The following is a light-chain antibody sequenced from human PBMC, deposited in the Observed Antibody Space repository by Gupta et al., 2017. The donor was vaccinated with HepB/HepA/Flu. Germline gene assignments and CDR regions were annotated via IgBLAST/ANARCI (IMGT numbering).Light chain of an antibody. CDR3: QQYNNWPRT. CDR2: GAS. V-gene: IGKV3-15*01. CDR1: QSVSSN. J-gene: IGKJ1*01. Sequence: EIVLTQSPATLSVSLGERATLSCRASQSVSSNLAWYPQKPGQDPRLLIYGASTRATGIPASFSGSGSGTEFTLTISSLQSEDFAVYYCQQYNNWPRTFGQGTKVEIK.